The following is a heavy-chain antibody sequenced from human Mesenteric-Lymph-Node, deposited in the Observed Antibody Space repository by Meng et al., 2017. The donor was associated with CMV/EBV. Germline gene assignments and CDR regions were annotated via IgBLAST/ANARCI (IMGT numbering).Heavy chain of an antibody. J-gene: IGHJ4*02. CDR2: ISWNSGSI. Sequence: GGSLRLSCAASGFTFDDYAMHWVRQAPGKGLEWVSGISWNSGSIGYADSVKGRFTISRDNAKNSLYLQMNSLRAEDTALYYCAKDRGGYCTNGVCYYFDYWGQGTLVTVSS. CDR1: GFTFDDYA. D-gene: IGHD2-8*01. V-gene: IGHV3-9*01. CDR3: AKDRGGYCTNGVCYYFDY.